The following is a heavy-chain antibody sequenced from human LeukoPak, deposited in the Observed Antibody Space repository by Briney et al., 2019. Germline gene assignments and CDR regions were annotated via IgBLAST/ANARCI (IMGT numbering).Heavy chain of an antibody. D-gene: IGHD2-21*01. Sequence: PGGSLRLSCAASGFTFSSYWMHWVRQAPGKGLVWVSRINSDGSSTSYADSVKGRFTISRDNAKNTLYLQTNSLRAEDTAVYYCARVSYSFAFDIWGQGTMVTVSS. CDR2: INSDGSST. CDR1: GFTFSSYW. V-gene: IGHV3-74*01. J-gene: IGHJ3*02. CDR3: ARVSYSFAFDI.